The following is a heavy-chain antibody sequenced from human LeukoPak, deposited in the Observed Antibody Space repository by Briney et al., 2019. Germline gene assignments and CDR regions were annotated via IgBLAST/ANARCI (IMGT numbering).Heavy chain of an antibody. CDR3: ARRADSSAYYILDY. Sequence: ASVKVSCKASGYTFTSYGISWVRQAPGQGLEWMGWISAYNGNANYAQKLQGRVTMTTDTSTSTAYMELRSLRSDDTAVYYCARRADSSAYYILDYWGQGTLVTVSS. J-gene: IGHJ4*02. D-gene: IGHD6-19*01. CDR2: ISAYNGNA. V-gene: IGHV1-18*01. CDR1: GYTFTSYG.